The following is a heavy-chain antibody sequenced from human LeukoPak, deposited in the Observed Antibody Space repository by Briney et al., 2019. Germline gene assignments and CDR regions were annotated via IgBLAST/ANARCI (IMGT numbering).Heavy chain of an antibody. V-gene: IGHV3-33*01. J-gene: IGHJ5*02. D-gene: IGHD3-22*01. CDR1: GFTFSSYG. CDR2: IWYDGSNK. CDR3: ARDPGITMIVVEAGRFDP. Sequence: GGSLRLSCAASGFTFSSYGMHWVRQAPGKGLEWVAVIWYDGSNKYYADSVKGRFTISRDNSKNTLYLQMNSLRAEDTAVYYCARDPGITMIVVEAGRFDPWGRGPLVPVS.